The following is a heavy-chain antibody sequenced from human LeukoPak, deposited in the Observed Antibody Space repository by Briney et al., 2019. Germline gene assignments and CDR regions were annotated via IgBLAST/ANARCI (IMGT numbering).Heavy chain of an antibody. D-gene: IGHD1-26*01. V-gene: IGHV4-38-2*01. CDR1: GYSISSGYY. CDR3: ARWYSHGRYFDY. CDR2: IYHSGST. Sequence: SETLSLTCAVSGYSISSGYYWGWIRQPPGKGLEGIGSIYHSGSTYYNPSLKSRVTISTDTSKTQLFLKLTSVTTADTAVYYCARWYSHGRYFDYWGQGALVTVSS. J-gene: IGHJ4*02.